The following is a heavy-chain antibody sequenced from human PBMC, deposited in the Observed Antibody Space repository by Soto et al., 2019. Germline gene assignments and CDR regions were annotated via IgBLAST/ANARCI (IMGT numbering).Heavy chain of an antibody. D-gene: IGHD3-3*02. V-gene: IGHV1-3*01. CDR1: GYTFTSYA. CDR2: INAGNGNT. J-gene: IGHJ6*02. CDR3: ARDGPRSFVEYYYYYYYGMDV. Sequence: QVQLVQSGAEVKKPGASVKVSCKASGYTFTSYAMHWVRQAPGQRLEWMGWINAGNGNTKYSQKFQGRVTITRDTSASTAYMELSSLRSEDTAVYYCARDGPRSFVEYYYYYYYGMDVWGQGTTVTVSS.